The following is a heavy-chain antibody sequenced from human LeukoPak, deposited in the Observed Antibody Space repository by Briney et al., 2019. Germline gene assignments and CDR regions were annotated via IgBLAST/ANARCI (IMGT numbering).Heavy chain of an antibody. CDR1: GGSISSSSYY. CDR3: ASTYDSSGYYGN. V-gene: IGHV4-39*01. D-gene: IGHD3-22*01. Sequence: SETLSLTCTVSGGSISSSSYYWGWSRQPPGKGLEWIGSIYYSGSTYYNPSLKSRVTISVDTSKNQFSLKLSSVTAADTAVYYCASTYDSSGYYGNWGQGTLVTVSS. J-gene: IGHJ4*02. CDR2: IYYSGST.